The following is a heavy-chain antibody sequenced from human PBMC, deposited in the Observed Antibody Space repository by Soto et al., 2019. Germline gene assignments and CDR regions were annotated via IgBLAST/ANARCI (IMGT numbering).Heavy chain of an antibody. Sequence: GGSLRLCCAASGFTFSSYAMSWVRQAPGKGLEWVSAISGSGGSTYYADSVKGRFTISRDNSKNTLYLQMNSLRAEDTAVYYCAKANYGDYVNYFDYWGQGTLVTVSS. CDR2: ISGSGGST. J-gene: IGHJ4*02. CDR3: AKANYGDYVNYFDY. D-gene: IGHD4-17*01. V-gene: IGHV3-23*01. CDR1: GFTFSSYA.